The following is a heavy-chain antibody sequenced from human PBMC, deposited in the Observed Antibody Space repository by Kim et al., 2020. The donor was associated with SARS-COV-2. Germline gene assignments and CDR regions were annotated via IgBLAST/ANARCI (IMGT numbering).Heavy chain of an antibody. J-gene: IGHJ4*02. D-gene: IGHD2-15*01. CDR1: GGSISSYY. CDR3: ARRGLGYCSGGSCYSAFDY. Sequence: SETLSLTCTVSGGSISSYYWSWIRQPPGKGLEWIGYINYSGSTNYNPSLKSRVTISVDTSKNQFSLKLSSVTAADTAVYYCARRGLGYCSGGSCYSAFDYWGQGTLVTVSS. CDR2: INYSGST. V-gene: IGHV4-59*08.